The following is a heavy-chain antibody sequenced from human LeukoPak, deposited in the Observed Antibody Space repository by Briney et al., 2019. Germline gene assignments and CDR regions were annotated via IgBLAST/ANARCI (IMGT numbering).Heavy chain of an antibody. CDR1: GFTFSSYA. D-gene: IGHD3-10*01. V-gene: IGHV3-53*01. J-gene: IGHJ4*02. CDR2: IYSGGST. Sequence: GGSLRLSCAASGFTFSSYAMSWVRQAPGKGLEWVSVIYSGGSTYYADSVKGRFTISRDNSKNTVNLQMNSLRPEDTAVYYCARDTPSSGFDYWGQGTQVTVSS. CDR3: ARDTPSSGFDY.